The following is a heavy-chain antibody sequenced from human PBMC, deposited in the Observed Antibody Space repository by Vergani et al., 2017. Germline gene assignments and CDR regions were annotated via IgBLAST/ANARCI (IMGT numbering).Heavy chain of an antibody. Sequence: EVQLVESGGGLVKPGGSLRLSCVASGFTFSSYSMNWVRQAPGKGLEWVSSISSSSSYIYYADSVKGRFTISRDNAKNSLYLQMNSLRAEDTAVYYCARDRGAAAVTWGQGTLVTVSS. V-gene: IGHV3-21*01. CDR3: ARDRGAAAVT. J-gene: IGHJ5*02. CDR1: GFTFSSYS. CDR2: ISSSSSYI. D-gene: IGHD6-13*01.